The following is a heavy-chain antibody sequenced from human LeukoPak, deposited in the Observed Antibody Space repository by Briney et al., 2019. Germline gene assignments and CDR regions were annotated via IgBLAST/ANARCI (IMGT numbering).Heavy chain of an antibody. J-gene: IGHJ5*02. D-gene: IGHD6-19*01. CDR1: GGSISSYY. CDR2: IYTSGST. Sequence: SETLSLTCTVSGGSISSYYWSWIRQPARKGLEWIGRIYTSGSTNYNPSLKSRVTMSVDTSKNQFSLKPSSVTAADTAVYYCARDLRTGIAVAGRLFDPWGQGTLVTVSS. CDR3: ARDLRTGIAVAGRLFDP. V-gene: IGHV4-4*07.